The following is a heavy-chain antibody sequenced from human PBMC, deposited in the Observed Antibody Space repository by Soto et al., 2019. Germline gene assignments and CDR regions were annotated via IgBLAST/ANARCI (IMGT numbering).Heavy chain of an antibody. J-gene: IGHJ6*03. Sequence: QVQLVQSGPEVKKSGSSVKVSCKVSGGTLSSETISWLRQAPGQGLEWMGRIIPLLGIGNYAQKFQGRVTITEAISTNTGYMELSSLTSQDTAIYYCAREAGYYDMGPFTVYYMDFWGNGTTVTVSS. CDR1: GGTLSSET. V-gene: IGHV1-69*08. D-gene: IGHD3-9*01. CDR3: AREAGYYDMGPFTVYYMDF. CDR2: IIPLLGIG.